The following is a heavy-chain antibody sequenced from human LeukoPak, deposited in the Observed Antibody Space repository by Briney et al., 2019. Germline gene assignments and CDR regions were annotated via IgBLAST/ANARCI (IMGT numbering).Heavy chain of an antibody. CDR1: GGTFSSYA. J-gene: IGHJ4*02. Sequence: SVKVSCKASGGTFSSYALSWVRQAPGQGLEWMGTIIPIVGIANYALKFQGRATITADKSTSTAYMGLSSLRSEDTAVYYCARDGEMATIYFDYWGQGTLVTVSS. D-gene: IGHD5-24*01. V-gene: IGHV1-69*04. CDR2: IIPIVGIA. CDR3: ARDGEMATIYFDY.